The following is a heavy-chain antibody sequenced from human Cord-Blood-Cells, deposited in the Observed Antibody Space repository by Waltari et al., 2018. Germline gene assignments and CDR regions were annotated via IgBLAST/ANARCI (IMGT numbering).Heavy chain of an antibody. Sequence: EVQLVESGGGLVQPGGSLRLYRAASGFPLSRYSMNWVRQAPGKGLEWVSYISSSSSTIYYADSVKGRFTISRDNAKNSLYLQMNSLRAEDTAVYYCARDSGNWNYDYWGQGTLVTVSS. CDR1: GFPLSRYS. D-gene: IGHD1-7*01. CDR3: ARDSGNWNYDY. CDR2: ISSSSSTI. V-gene: IGHV3-48*01. J-gene: IGHJ4*02.